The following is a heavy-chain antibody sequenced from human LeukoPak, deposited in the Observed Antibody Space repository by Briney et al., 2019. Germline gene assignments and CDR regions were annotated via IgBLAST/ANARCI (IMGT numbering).Heavy chain of an antibody. V-gene: IGHV1-18*04. CDR3: ARAYYDILTGYYLYFDY. Sequence: GSVKVSCKASGYTFTSYGISWVRQAPGQGLEGMGWISAYNGNTNYAQKLQGRVTMTTDTSTSTAYMELRSLRSDDTAVYYCARAYYDILTGYYLYFDYWGQGTLVTVSS. CDR2: ISAYNGNT. J-gene: IGHJ4*02. D-gene: IGHD3-9*01. CDR1: GYTFTSYG.